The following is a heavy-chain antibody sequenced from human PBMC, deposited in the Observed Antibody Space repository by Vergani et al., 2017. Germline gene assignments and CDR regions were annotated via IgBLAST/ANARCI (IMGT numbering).Heavy chain of an antibody. J-gene: IGHJ4*02. CDR2: IKQDGSEK. V-gene: IGHV3-7*01. D-gene: IGHD5-18*01. CDR3: ARTVQLWLHSDYFDY. CDR1: GFTFSSYS. Sequence: EVQLVESGGGLVQPGGSLRLSCAASGFTFSSYSMNWVRQAPGKGLEWVANIKQDGSEKYYVDSVKGRFTISRDNAKNSLYLQMNSLRAEDTAVYYCARTVQLWLHSDYFDYWGQGTLVTVSS.